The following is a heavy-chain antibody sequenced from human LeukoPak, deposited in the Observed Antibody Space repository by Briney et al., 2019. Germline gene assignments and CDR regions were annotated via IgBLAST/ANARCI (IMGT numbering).Heavy chain of an antibody. V-gene: IGHV3-30-3*01. CDR3: ARDRGYYGSGSYWA. J-gene: IGHJ5*02. CDR1: GFTFSSYA. Sequence: GGSLRLSCAASGFTFSSYAMHWVRQAPGKGLEWVAVMSYDGSNKYYAASVKGRFTISRDNSKNTLYLQMNSLRAEDTAVYYCARDRGYYGSGSYWAWGQGTLVTVSS. CDR2: MSYDGSNK. D-gene: IGHD3-10*01.